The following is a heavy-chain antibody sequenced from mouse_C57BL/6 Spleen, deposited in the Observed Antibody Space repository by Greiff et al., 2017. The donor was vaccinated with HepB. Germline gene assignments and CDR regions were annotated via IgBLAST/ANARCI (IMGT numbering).Heavy chain of an antibody. V-gene: IGHV1-69*01. CDR1: GYTFTSYW. CDR2: IDPSDSYT. Sequence: VQLQQSGAELVMPGASVKLSCKASGYTFTSYWMHWVKQRPGQGLEWIGEIDPSDSYTNYNQKFKGKSTLTVDKSSSTAYMQLSSLTSEDSAVYYCARWDYGSPYAMDYWGQGTSVTVSS. J-gene: IGHJ4*01. CDR3: ARWDYGSPYAMDY. D-gene: IGHD1-1*01.